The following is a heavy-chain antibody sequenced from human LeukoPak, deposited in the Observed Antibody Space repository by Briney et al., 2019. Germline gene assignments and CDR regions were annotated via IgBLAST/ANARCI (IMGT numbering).Heavy chain of an antibody. V-gene: IGHV3-21*01. Sequence: GGSLRLSCAVSGFTFSTYAMSWVRQAPGKGLEWVSSISSSSSYIYYADSVKGRFTISRDNAKNSLYLQMNSLRAEDTAVYYCARGITMVRGVTWFDPWGQGTLVTVSS. CDR3: ARGITMVRGVTWFDP. D-gene: IGHD3-10*01. J-gene: IGHJ5*02. CDR1: GFTFSTYA. CDR2: ISSSSSYI.